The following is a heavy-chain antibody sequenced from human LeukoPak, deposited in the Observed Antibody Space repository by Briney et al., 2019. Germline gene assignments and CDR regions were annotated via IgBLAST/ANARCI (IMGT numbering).Heavy chain of an antibody. D-gene: IGHD1-1*01. Sequence: SETLSLTCTVSGGSISSSSYYWGWIRQPPGKGLEWIGSIYYSGSTYYNPSLKSRVTISVDTSKNQFSLKLSSVTAADTAVYYCARDKQLDWAHYYYYYMGVWGKGTTVTVSS. CDR1: GGSISSSSYY. J-gene: IGHJ6*03. CDR3: ARDKQLDWAHYYYYYMGV. CDR2: IYYSGST. V-gene: IGHV4-39*02.